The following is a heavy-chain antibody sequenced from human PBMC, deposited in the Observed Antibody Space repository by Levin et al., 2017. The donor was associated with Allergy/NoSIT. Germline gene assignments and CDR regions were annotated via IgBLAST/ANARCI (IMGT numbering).Heavy chain of an antibody. D-gene: IGHD1-20*01. CDR1: GFTFSNYW. CDR3: AKIGEGYNWRWFDP. Sequence: PGGSLRLSCATSGFTFSNYWMSWVRQAPGKGLEWVANIKQDGSEKDYVGSVKGRFTISRDNAKNSLYLQMNSLRAEDTAVYYCAKIGEGYNWRWFDPWGQGTLVIVSS. J-gene: IGHJ5*02. CDR2: IKQDGSEK. V-gene: IGHV3-7*01.